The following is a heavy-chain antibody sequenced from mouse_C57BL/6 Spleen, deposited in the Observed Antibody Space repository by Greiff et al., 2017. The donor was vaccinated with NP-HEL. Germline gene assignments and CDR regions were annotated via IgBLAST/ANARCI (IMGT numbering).Heavy chain of an antibody. CDR2: INPNNGGT. J-gene: IGHJ3*01. Sequence: EVQLQQSGPELVKPGASVKISCKASGYTFTDYYMNWVKQSHGKSLEWIGDINPNNGGTSYNQKFKGKATLTVDKSSSTAYMELRSLTSEDSAVYYCARGDYGNYEAWFAYWGQGTLVTVSA. CDR3: ARGDYGNYEAWFAY. V-gene: IGHV1-26*01. D-gene: IGHD2-1*01. CDR1: GYTFTDYY.